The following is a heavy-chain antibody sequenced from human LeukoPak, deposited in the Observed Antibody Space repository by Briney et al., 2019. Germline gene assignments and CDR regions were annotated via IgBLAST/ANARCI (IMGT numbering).Heavy chain of an antibody. CDR3: ARIRFYYHRGPDLDLYYFDY. CDR1: GFTFSSYS. CDR2: ISSSSSYI. D-gene: IGHD3-22*01. J-gene: IGHJ4*02. Sequence: GALRLSCAASGFTFSSYSMNWVRQAPGKGLEWVSSISSSSSYIYYADSVKGRFTISRDNAKNSLYLQMNSLRAEDTAVYYCARIRFYYHRGPDLDLYYFDYWGQGTLVTVSS. V-gene: IGHV3-21*01.